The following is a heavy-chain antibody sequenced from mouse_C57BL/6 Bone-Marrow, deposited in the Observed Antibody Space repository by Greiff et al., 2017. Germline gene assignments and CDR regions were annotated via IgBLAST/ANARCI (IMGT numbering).Heavy chain of an antibody. V-gene: IGHV1-81*01. CDR1: GYTFTSYG. D-gene: IGHD1-1*01. J-gene: IGHJ1*03. CDR2: IYPRSGNT. Sequence: QVQLQQSGAELARPGASVKLSCTASGYTFTSYGISWVKQRTGQGLEWIGEIYPRSGNTYYNEKFKGKATLTADKSSSTAYMELRSLTSEDSAVYFCARQFYYYGSSHWYFDVWGTGTTVTVSS. CDR3: ARQFYYYGSSHWYFDV.